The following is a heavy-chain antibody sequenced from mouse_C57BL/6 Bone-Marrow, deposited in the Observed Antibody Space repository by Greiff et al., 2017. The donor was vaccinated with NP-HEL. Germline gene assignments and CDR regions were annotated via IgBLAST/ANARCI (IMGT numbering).Heavy chain of an antibody. V-gene: IGHV1-82*01. J-gene: IGHJ3*01. Sequence: QVQLKESGPELVKPGASVKISCKASGYAFSSSWMNWVKQRPGKGLEWIGRIYPGDGDTNYNGTFKGKATLTADKSSSTAYMQLSSLTSEDSAVYFCARNSWFAYWGKGTLVTVSA. CDR3: ARNSWFAY. CDR2: IYPGDGDT. CDR1: GYAFSSSW.